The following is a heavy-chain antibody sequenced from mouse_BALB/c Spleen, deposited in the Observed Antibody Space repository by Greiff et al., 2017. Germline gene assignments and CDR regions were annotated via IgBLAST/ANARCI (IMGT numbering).Heavy chain of an antibody. CDR2: IYPGDGDT. D-gene: IGHD2-4*01. CDR3: ARGEGLRFAY. V-gene: IGHV1-80*01. J-gene: IGHJ3*01. CDR1: GYAFSSYW. Sequence: QVQLQQSGAELVRPGSSVKISCTASGYAFSSYWMNWVKQRPGQGLEWIGQIYPGDGDTNYNGKFKGKATLTADKSSSTAYMQLSSLTSEDSAVYFCARGEGLRFAYWGQGTLVTVSA.